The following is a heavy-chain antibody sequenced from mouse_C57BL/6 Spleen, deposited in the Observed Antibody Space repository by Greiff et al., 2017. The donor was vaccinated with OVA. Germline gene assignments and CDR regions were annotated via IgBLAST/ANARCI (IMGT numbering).Heavy chain of an antibody. CDR1: GYSFTSYY. CDR2: IYPGSGNT. CDR3: ARWVDY. V-gene: IGHV1-66*01. Sequence: QVQLQQSGPELVKPGASVKISCKASGYSFTSYYIHWVKQRPGQGLEWIGWIYPGSGNTKYNGKFKGKATLTADTAASTAYMRLSSLTSEDSAVYYCARWVDYWGQGTTLTVSS. J-gene: IGHJ2*01.